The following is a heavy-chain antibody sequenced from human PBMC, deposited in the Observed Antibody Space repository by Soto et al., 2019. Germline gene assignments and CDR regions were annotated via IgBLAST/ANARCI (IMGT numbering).Heavy chain of an antibody. CDR1: GGSISSGGCY. J-gene: IGHJ3*01. D-gene: IGHD6-6*01. V-gene: IGHV4-31*03. CDR3: ARVLADYSSSCPGGCVAFDF. Sequence: TLEILSLTCTVSGGSISSGGCYWSWIRQQPGKGQEWIGYIYYSGSTYYNPSLKSRVTISVDTSKNQFSLKLSSVTAADTAVYYFARVLADYSSSCPGGCVAFDFWAKGQWSPSPQ. CDR2: IYYSGST.